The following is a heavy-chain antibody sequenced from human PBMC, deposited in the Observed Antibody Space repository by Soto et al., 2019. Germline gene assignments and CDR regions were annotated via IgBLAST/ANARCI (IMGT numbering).Heavy chain of an antibody. V-gene: IGHV4-34*01. D-gene: IGHD3-10*01. CDR3: ARVLLWFGELPYGMDV. CDR1: GGSFSGYY. CDR2: INHSGST. Sequence: SETLSLTCAVYGGSFSGYYWSWIRQPPGKGLEWIGEINHSGSTNYNPSLKSRVTISVDTSKNQFSLKLSSVTAADTAVYYCARVLLWFGELPYGMDVWGQGTTVTVSS. J-gene: IGHJ6*02.